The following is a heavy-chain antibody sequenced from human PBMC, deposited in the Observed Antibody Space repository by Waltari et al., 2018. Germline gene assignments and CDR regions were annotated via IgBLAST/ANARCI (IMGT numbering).Heavy chain of an antibody. J-gene: IGHJ4*02. Sequence: QVQLQESGPGLVKPSETLSLTCAVSGYSISSGYYWGWIRQPPGKGLEWIGSIYPSGTTYYNTSLKSRVTISVDTSKNQFSLKLSSVTAADTAVYYCASHILTGYRVKNYFDYWGQGTLVTVSS. CDR1: GYSISSGYY. V-gene: IGHV4-38-2*01. CDR3: ASHILTGYRVKNYFDY. D-gene: IGHD3-9*01. CDR2: IYPSGTT.